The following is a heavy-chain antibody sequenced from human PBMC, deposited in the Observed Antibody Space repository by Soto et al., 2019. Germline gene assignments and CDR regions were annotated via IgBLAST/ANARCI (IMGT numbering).Heavy chain of an antibody. D-gene: IGHD6-25*01. CDR1: GYTFSDHY. Sequence: MQLVESGGDLVQPGGSLKLSCVGSGYTFSDHYMDWVRQAPGKGLEWVGRIRNRGGGSITQYAASVRGRFTVSRDHSNDSLYLQMNSLKIEDTAVYYCSRAASGHGFDIWGQGTVVTVSS. V-gene: IGHV3-72*01. CDR3: SRAASGHGFDI. J-gene: IGHJ3*02. CDR2: IRNRGGGSIT.